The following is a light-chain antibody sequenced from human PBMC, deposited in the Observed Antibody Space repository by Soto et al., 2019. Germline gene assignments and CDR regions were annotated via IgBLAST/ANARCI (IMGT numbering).Light chain of an antibody. CDR3: QQYNNGPIT. V-gene: IGKV3-15*01. CDR2: GAS. J-gene: IGKJ4*01. CDR1: QSISSN. Sequence: EIVMTQSPATLSVSPGERATLSCRASQSISSNLAWFQQKPGQAPRLLIYGASTRASGSPASFSGSGSGTEFSLTIRSLQSEDFAVYYCQQYNNGPITVGGGTKVEIK.